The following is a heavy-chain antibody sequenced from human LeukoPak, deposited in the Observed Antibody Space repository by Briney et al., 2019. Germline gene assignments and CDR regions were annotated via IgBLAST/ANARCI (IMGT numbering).Heavy chain of an antibody. CDR1: GFTFSDYY. CDR3: ARDPYQYCSSTSCYQGWFDP. V-gene: IGHV3-11*01. CDR2: ISSSGSTI. D-gene: IGHD2-2*01. Sequence: PGGSLRLSCAASGFTFSDYYMSWIRQAPGKGLEWVSYISSSGSTIYYADSVKGRFTISRDNAKNSLYLQMNSLRAEDTAVYYCARDPYQYCSSTSCYQGWFDPWGQGTLVTGSS. J-gene: IGHJ5*02.